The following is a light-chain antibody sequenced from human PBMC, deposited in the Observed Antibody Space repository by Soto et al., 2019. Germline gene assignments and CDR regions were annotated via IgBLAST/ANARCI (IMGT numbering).Light chain of an antibody. V-gene: IGKV3-11*01. CDR1: QSVSSN. Sequence: EIVLTQSPATLSLSPGERATLSCMASQSVSSNLAWYQQKPGQAPRLLIYDASNRATGIPARFSGSGSGTDFTLTISSLEHEDFAVYYCQQRRNWPLTFGGGTKVDIK. J-gene: IGKJ4*01. CDR2: DAS. CDR3: QQRRNWPLT.